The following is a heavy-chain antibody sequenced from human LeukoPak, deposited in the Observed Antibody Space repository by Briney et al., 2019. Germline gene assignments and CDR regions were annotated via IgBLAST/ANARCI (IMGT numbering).Heavy chain of an antibody. CDR3: ARGGGADISLKYYYYMDV. D-gene: IGHD3-9*01. CDR2: ISAYNGNT. CDR1: GYTFTSYG. J-gene: IGHJ6*03. Sequence: ASVKVSCKASGYTFTSYGISWVRQAPGQGLEWMGWISAYNGNTNYAQKLQGRVTMTTDTSTSTAYMELRSLRSEDTAVYYCARGGGADISLKYYYYMDVWGKGTTVTISS. V-gene: IGHV1-18*01.